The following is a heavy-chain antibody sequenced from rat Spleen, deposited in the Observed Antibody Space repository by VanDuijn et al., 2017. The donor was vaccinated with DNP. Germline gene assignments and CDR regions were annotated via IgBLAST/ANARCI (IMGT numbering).Heavy chain of an antibody. CDR3: TMADF. J-gene: IGHJ2*01. CDR1: GFTFSDYY. V-gene: IGHV5-20*01. CDR2: ISYDGNST. Sequence: EVQLVESGGGLVQPGRSLKLSCAASGFTFSDYYMAWVRQAPTKGLEWVAAISYDGNSTYYRDSVKGRFTISRENAQSSLDLQMDSLRSEDTATYYCTMADFWGQGVMVTVSS.